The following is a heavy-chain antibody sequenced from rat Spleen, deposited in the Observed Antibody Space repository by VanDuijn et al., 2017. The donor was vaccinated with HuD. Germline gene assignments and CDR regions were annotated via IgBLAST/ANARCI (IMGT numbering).Heavy chain of an antibody. Sequence: EVQLVESGGGLVQPGRSLKLSCVASGFTFSNYGIHWIRQAPKKGLEWVASISYEGSSTYYGDSVKGRFTISRDNAKSTLYLQMNSLRSEDTATYYCGKDMNYYSTYPFYVMGAWGQGASVTVSS. CDR3: GKDMNYYSTYPFYVMGA. J-gene: IGHJ4*01. V-gene: IGHV5-22*01. CDR1: GFTFSNYG. D-gene: IGHD1-2*01. CDR2: ISYEGSST.